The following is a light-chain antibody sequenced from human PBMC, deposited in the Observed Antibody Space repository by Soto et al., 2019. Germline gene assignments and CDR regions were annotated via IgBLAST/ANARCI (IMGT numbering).Light chain of an antibody. Sequence: EIVMTQSPATLSVYPGERATLSCRASQSVSSNLACYQQKPGQAPRLLIYGASTRATGIPARFSGSGSGTEFTLTISSLQSEDFAVYYCQQYNNWPPLTFGGGNKVEIK. CDR2: GAS. V-gene: IGKV3-15*01. CDR3: QQYNNWPPLT. J-gene: IGKJ4*01. CDR1: QSVSSN.